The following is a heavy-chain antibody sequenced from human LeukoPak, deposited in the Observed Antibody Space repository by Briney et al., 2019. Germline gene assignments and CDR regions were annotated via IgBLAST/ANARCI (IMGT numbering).Heavy chain of an antibody. CDR1: GGSISSYY. Sequence: TSETLSLTCAVSGGSISSYYWSWIRQPPGKGLEWIGYIYYSGSTNYNPSLKSRVTISVDTSKNQFSLKLSSVTAADTAVYYCARGRSSMVRGYYYYYMDVWGKGTTVTISS. CDR3: ARGRSSMVRGYYYYYMDV. D-gene: IGHD3-10*01. V-gene: IGHV4-59*01. CDR2: IYYSGST. J-gene: IGHJ6*03.